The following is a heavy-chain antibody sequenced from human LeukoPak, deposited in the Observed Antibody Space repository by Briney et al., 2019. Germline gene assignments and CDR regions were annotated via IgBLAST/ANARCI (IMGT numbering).Heavy chain of an antibody. Sequence: QPGGSLRLSCAAFGFTFSSYAMSWVRQAPGKGLEWVSAISGSGGSTYYADSVKGRFTVSRDNSKNTLYLQMNSLRAEDTAVYYCAKSLRSGYLDFDYWGQGTLVTVSS. CDR1: GFTFSSYA. CDR2: ISGSGGST. D-gene: IGHD3-22*01. CDR3: AKSLRSGYLDFDY. V-gene: IGHV3-23*01. J-gene: IGHJ4*02.